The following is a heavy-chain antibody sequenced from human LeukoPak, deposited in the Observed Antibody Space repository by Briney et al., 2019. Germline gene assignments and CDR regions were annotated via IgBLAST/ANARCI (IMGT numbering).Heavy chain of an antibody. CDR2: IYYSGST. D-gene: IGHD2-15*01. J-gene: IGHJ4*02. Sequence: PSQTLSLTCAVSGGSISSGGYSWSWIRQPPGKGLEWIGYIYYSGSTYYNPSLKSRVTISVDTSKNQFSLKLSSVTAADTAVYYCARGERTSYCSGGSCYSYDYWGQGTLVTVSS. CDR3: ARGERTSYCSGGSCYSYDY. CDR1: GGSISSGGYS. V-gene: IGHV4-30-4*07.